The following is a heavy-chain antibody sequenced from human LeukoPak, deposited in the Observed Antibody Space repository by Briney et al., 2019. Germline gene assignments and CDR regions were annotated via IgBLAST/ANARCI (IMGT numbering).Heavy chain of an antibody. CDR1: GFTFSTYG. Sequence: PGGSLRLSCAASGFTFSTYGMNWVRQAPGKGLEWVSSISSGGTYLNYADSVKGRFTISRDNAKNSLHLQMNSLRAEDTAVYYCARVTSPYYFDSWGQGTLVTVSS. CDR2: ISSGGTYL. D-gene: IGHD2-2*01. J-gene: IGHJ4*02. CDR3: ARVTSPYYFDS. V-gene: IGHV3-21*01.